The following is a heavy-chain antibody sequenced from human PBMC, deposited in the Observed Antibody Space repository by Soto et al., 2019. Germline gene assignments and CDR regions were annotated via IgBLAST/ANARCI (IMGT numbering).Heavy chain of an antibody. Sequence: PSETLSLTCTVSGGSISNYYWTWIRQPAGKGLEWIGRIYPSGDTNYNPSLKSRVTISVDTSKNQFSLTLTSVTAADTAVYYCARAPTYSYGSGTPYYFYAMDVWGQGTTVTVSS. V-gene: IGHV4-4*07. CDR1: GGSISNYY. J-gene: IGHJ6*02. CDR2: IYPSGDT. D-gene: IGHD3-10*01. CDR3: ARAPTYSYGSGTPYYFYAMDV.